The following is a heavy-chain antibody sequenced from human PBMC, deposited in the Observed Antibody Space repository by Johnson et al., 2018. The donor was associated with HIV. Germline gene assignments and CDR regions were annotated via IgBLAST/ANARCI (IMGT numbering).Heavy chain of an antibody. J-gene: IGHJ3*01. CDR3: VKVAVATAAGGVALDV. D-gene: IGHD6-13*01. V-gene: IGHV3-33*06. CDR2: VWFDGRNK. CDR1: GFTFSNYG. Sequence: QVQLVESGGGVVQPGRSLRLSCAASGFTFSNYGMHWVRQAPGKGLEWVAVVWFDGRNKYYSDSVKGRFTISRDDSKNTLYLQMNSLRVEDTAVYHCVKVAVATAAGGVALDVWGTGTMVTVSS.